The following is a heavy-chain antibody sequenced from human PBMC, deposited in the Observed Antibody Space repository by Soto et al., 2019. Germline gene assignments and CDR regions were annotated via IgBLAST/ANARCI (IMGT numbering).Heavy chain of an antibody. J-gene: IGHJ4*02. CDR3: ARRSQYNSGPFDY. CDR2: ITNSGDST. V-gene: IGHV3-23*01. CDR1: GFTFSSYA. D-gene: IGHD6-19*01. Sequence: GGSLRLSCAASGFTFSSYAMNWVRQAPGKGLEWVSAITNSGDSTYYADSVKGRFTISRDNSENTLYLQMNGLRAEDTAVYYLARRSQYNSGPFDYWGQATLVTVSS.